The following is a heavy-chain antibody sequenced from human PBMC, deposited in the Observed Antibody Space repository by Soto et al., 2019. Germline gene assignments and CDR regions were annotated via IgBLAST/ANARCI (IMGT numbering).Heavy chain of an antibody. V-gene: IGHV3-74*01. CDR3: ARIEYS. CDR1: GFTFSNYW. D-gene: IGHD6-6*01. Sequence: GGSLRLSCAASGFTFSNYWMHWVRQAPGKGLVWVSRISSDGSITTYADSVRGRFTISRDNAKNTLYLQMNSLRVEDTAFYYCARIEYSWGQGTMVTVSS. CDR2: ISSDGSIT. J-gene: IGHJ3*01.